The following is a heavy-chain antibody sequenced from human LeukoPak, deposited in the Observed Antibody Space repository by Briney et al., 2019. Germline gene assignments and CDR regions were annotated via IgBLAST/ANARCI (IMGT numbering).Heavy chain of an antibody. J-gene: IGHJ4*02. CDR2: INHSGST. Sequence: PSETLSLTCAVYGGSFSGYYWSWIRQPPGKGLEWIGEINHSGSTNYNPSLKSRVTISVDTSKNQFSLKLSSVTAADTAVYYCARSCCSSTSCYSCFDYWGQGTLVTVSS. CDR1: GGSFSGYY. V-gene: IGHV4-34*01. D-gene: IGHD2-2*01. CDR3: ARSCCSSTSCYSCFDY.